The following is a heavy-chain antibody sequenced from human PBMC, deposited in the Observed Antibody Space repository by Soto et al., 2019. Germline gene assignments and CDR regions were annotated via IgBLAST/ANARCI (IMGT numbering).Heavy chain of an antibody. CDR1: GFTFTSSA. CDR3: GADRATLPYLPGHNWFDP. J-gene: IGHJ5*02. D-gene: IGHD1-26*01. V-gene: IGHV1-58*02. CDR2: IVVGSGNT. Sequence: QMQVVQSGPEVKKPGPSVRVSCKASGFTFTSSAMHWVRQARGQRLEWIGWIVVGSGNTNYAQKFQDRVTITRDMSTSTAYVELSSLRSEDTALYYCGADRATLPYLPGHNWFDPWGQGTLVTVSS.